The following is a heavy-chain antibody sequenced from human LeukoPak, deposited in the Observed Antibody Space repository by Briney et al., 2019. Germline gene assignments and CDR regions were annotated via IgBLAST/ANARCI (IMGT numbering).Heavy chain of an antibody. Sequence: GGSLRLSCAASGFTFSNYWMNWVRQAPGKGLEWVSSISSSSSYIYYADSVKGRFTISRDNAKNSLYLQMNSLRAEDTAVYYCAREGGPSAAAGGFDYWGQGTLVTVSS. V-gene: IGHV3-21*01. J-gene: IGHJ4*02. CDR2: ISSSSSYI. CDR1: GFTFSNYW. D-gene: IGHD6-13*01. CDR3: AREGGPSAAAGGFDY.